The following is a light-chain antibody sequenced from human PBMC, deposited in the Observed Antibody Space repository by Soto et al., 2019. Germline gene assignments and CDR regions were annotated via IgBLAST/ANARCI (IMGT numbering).Light chain of an antibody. V-gene: IGKV3-15*01. CDR2: GAS. CDR1: QSVSSD. CDR3: HQYKNWPPFT. J-gene: IGKJ3*01. Sequence: EIVMTQSPPTLSASPGERVTLSCRASQSVSSDLAWYRQRPGQAPRLLIYGASTRATVIPARFSGSGSGTEFTLTISSLQSEDFAVYYCHQYKNWPPFTFGPGTKVDIK.